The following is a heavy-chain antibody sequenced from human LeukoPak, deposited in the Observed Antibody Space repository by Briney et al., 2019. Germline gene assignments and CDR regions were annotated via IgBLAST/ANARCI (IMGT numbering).Heavy chain of an antibody. V-gene: IGHV3-7*01. J-gene: IGHJ4*02. CDR2: IKQDGSEK. Sequence: GGSLRLSCAASGFTFSSYWMSWVRQAPGKGLEWVANIKQDGSEKYYVDSVKGRFTISRENSKNTLWLQMNSLRAEDTAVYYCARLHYDVLTGPFDYWGQGTLVTVSS. CDR1: GFTFSSYW. CDR3: ARLHYDVLTGPFDY. D-gene: IGHD3-9*01.